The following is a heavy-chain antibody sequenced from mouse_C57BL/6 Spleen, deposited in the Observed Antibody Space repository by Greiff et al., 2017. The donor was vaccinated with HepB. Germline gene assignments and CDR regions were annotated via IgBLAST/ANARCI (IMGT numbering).Heavy chain of an antibody. Sequence: VQLQQSGPELVKPGASVKISCKASGYTFTDYYMNWVKQSHGKSLEWIGDINPNNGGTSYNQKFKGKATLTVDKSSSTAYMELRSLTSEDSAVYYCARWLPFYAMDYWGQGTSVTVSS. CDR1: GYTFTDYY. J-gene: IGHJ4*01. V-gene: IGHV1-26*01. CDR3: ARWLPFYAMDY. CDR2: INPNNGGT. D-gene: IGHD2-2*01.